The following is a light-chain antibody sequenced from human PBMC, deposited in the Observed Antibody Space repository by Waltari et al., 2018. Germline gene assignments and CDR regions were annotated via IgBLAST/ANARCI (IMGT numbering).Light chain of an antibody. CDR3: SSYTMTSATA. Sequence: QSALTQPASVSGSPGQSITISCTGTSGDIGGYNYVSWYQQYPGKAPKLIIFEVSSRPSGVSHRFSASKSGNTASLTISGLQAEDEAHYYCSSYTMTSATAFGTGTKVTVL. CDR1: SGDIGGYNY. J-gene: IGLJ1*01. V-gene: IGLV2-14*01. CDR2: EVS.